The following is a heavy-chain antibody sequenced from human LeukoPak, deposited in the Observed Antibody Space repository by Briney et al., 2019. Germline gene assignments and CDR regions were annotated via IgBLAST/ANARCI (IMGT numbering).Heavy chain of an antibody. CDR2: ISGSGGST. J-gene: IGHJ6*03. D-gene: IGHD2-2*02. Sequence: GGSLRLSCAASGFTFSSYAMSWVRQAPGKGLEWVSAISGSGGSTYYADSVKGRFTISRDNAKNSLYLQMNSLRAEDTAVYYCARYCSSTSCYMGYYYYMDVWGKGTTVTVSS. V-gene: IGHV3-23*01. CDR3: ARYCSSTSCYMGYYYYMDV. CDR1: GFTFSSYA.